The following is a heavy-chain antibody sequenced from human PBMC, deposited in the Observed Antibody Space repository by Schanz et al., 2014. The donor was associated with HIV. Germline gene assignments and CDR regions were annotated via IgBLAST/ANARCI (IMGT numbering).Heavy chain of an antibody. J-gene: IGHJ4*02. D-gene: IGHD3-9*01. CDR3: AKETEQLRYLGYFDY. CDR2: ISWNSGSI. V-gene: IGHV3-9*01. Sequence: EVQLVESGGGLVKPGGSLRLSCAASGFSLSGYGMNWVRQAPGKGLEWVSGISWNSGSIGYADSVKGRFTISRDNAKNSLYLQMNSLRAEDTALYYCAKETEQLRYLGYFDYWGQGTLVTVSS. CDR1: GFSLSGYG.